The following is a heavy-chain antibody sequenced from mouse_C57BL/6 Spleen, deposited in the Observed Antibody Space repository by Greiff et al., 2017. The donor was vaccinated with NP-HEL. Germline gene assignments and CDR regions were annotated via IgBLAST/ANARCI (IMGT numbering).Heavy chain of an antibody. Sequence: VKLMESGPGLVQPSQSLSITCTVSGFSFTSYGVHWVRQSQGKGLEWLGVIWSGGSTDYNAAFISRLSISKDNSKSKVFFKMNSLQADDTAIYYCARYYYGSSYGYFDVWGTGTTVTVSS. V-gene: IGHV2-2*01. CDR1: GFSFTSYG. CDR2: IWSGGST. D-gene: IGHD1-1*01. J-gene: IGHJ1*03. CDR3: ARYYYGSSYGYFDV.